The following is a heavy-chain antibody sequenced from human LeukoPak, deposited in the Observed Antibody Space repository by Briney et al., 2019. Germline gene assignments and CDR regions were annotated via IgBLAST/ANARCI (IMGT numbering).Heavy chain of an antibody. Sequence: PSETLSLTCAVSGGSISSSNWWSWVRQPPGKGLEWIGEIYHSGGTNYNPSLKGRVTISVDKPKNQFSLKLSSVTAADTAVYYCARVRLADYYDSSGYSGGPYFDYWGQGTLVTVSS. J-gene: IGHJ4*02. D-gene: IGHD3-22*01. V-gene: IGHV4-4*02. CDR1: GGSISSSNW. CDR3: ARVRLADYYDSSGYSGGPYFDY. CDR2: IYHSGGT.